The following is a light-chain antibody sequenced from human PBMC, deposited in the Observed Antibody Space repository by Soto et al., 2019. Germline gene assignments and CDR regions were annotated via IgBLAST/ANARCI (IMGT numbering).Light chain of an antibody. Sequence: IQLTQSPSSLSASVGDRVTITCRASQGISSYLAWYQQKPGKAPKLLIYAASTLQSGVPSRFSGSGSGTDFTLTISSLQPEDFATYYCQQLNSYPRVTFGPGTKLDIK. CDR3: QQLNSYPRVT. CDR1: QGISSY. CDR2: AAS. V-gene: IGKV1-9*01. J-gene: IGKJ3*01.